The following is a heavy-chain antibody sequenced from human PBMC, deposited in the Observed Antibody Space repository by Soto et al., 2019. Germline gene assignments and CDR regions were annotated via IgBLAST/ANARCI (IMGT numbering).Heavy chain of an antibody. CDR1: GYSFTSYW. CDR3: ARHVPAYYYDSSGYRSAYAFDI. V-gene: IGHV5-10-1*01. Sequence: PGESLKISCKGSGYSFTSYWISWVRQMPGKGLEWMGRIDPSDSYTNYSPSFQGHVTISADKSISTAYLQWSSLKASDTAMYYSARHVPAYYYDSSGYRSAYAFDIWGQGTMVTVSS. CDR2: IDPSDSYT. D-gene: IGHD3-22*01. J-gene: IGHJ3*02.